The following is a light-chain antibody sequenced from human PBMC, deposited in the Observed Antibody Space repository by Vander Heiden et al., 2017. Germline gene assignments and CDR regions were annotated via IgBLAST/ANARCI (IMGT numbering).Light chain of an antibody. CDR2: DVS. J-gene: IGLJ2*01. CDR1: NSDVGGYKY. CDR3: TSYTSRTTWV. Sequence: QPALTQPASFSGSPRQSITITCTGTNSDVGGYKYVSWYQQHQGKALKVMIYDVSKRPSGVSNRFSGSKSGNTASLTISGLQAEDEADYYCTSYTSRTTWVFGGGTKLTVL. V-gene: IGLV2-14*03.